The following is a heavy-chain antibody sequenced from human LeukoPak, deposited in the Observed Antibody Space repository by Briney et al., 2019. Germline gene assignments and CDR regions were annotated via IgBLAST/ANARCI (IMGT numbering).Heavy chain of an antibody. CDR1: VGSISSSSYC. Sequence: SETLSLTCTIPVGSISSSSYCSGWIRQPPGKGLERLGSIYYSGSTYYNPSLKRRVTISVDTSKNQFSLKLSSVTAADTAVYYCAREGVAALSAFDIWGQGTMVTVSS. CDR2: IYYSGST. D-gene: IGHD6-13*01. CDR3: AREGVAALSAFDI. V-gene: IGHV4-39*07. J-gene: IGHJ3*02.